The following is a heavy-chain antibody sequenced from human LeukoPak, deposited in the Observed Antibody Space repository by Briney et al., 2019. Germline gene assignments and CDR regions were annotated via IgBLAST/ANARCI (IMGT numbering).Heavy chain of an antibody. CDR2: IKQDGSEK. V-gene: IGHV3-7*01. J-gene: IGHJ3*02. D-gene: IGHD4-17*01. Sequence: GGSLRLSCAASGFTFSSFNMNWVRQAPGKGLEWVANIKQDGSEKYYVDSVKGRFTISRDNAKNSLYLQMNSLRAEDTAVYYCARDYGDNAFDIWGKGTTVTISS. CDR3: ARDYGDNAFDI. CDR1: GFTFSSFN.